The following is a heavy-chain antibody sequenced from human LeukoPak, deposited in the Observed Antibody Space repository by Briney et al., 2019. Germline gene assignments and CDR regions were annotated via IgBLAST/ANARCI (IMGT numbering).Heavy chain of an antibody. V-gene: IGHV1-8*01. CDR1: GYTFTSYD. CDR3: ARVHVYYYGMDV. CDR2: MNPNSGNT. J-gene: IGHJ6*02. Sequence: ASVKVSCKASGYTFTSYDINWVRQATGQGLEWMGWMNPNSGNTGYAQKFQGRVTMTRNTSISTAYMELSSLRSEDTAVYYCARVHVYYYGMDVWGQGTTVTVSS.